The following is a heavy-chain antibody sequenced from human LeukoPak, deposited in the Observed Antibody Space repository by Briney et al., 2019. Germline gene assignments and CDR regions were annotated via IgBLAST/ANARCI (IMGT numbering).Heavy chain of an antibody. CDR1: GDSISSYY. Sequence: MPSETLSLTCTVSGDSISSYYWSWIRQPPGKGLEWIGYIYYSGSTNYNPSLKSRVTISVDASKNQFSLKLSSVTAADTAVYYCARSPPSGWFNWFDPWGQGTLVTVSS. D-gene: IGHD6-19*01. CDR3: ARSPPSGWFNWFDP. V-gene: IGHV4-59*01. CDR2: IYYSGST. J-gene: IGHJ5*02.